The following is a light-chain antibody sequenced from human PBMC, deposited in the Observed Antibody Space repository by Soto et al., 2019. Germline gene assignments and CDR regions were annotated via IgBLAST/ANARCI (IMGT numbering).Light chain of an antibody. CDR2: AAS. J-gene: IGKJ1*01. CDR3: QQYDSFSVT. CDR1: QSISIW. V-gene: IGKV1-5*03. Sequence: DIKMTQSPSALSASIGDRVTITCRASQSISIWLAWYQQKPGKAPKLLIYAASSLESGVPSRFSGSGSGTEFTLTISSLQPEDFATYYCQQYDSFSVTFGQGTKVDIK.